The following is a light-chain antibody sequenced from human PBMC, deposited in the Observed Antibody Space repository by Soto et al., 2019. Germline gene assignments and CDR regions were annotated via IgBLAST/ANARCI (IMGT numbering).Light chain of an antibody. CDR1: SSDVGGSNG. V-gene: IGLV2-18*02. CDR2: DVS. Sequence: QSVLTQHPSVSGSPGQSVAISCTGTSSDVGGSNGVSWYQQPPGTAPKLMIYDVSNRPSGVPDRFSGSKSGNTASLTISGLQAEDEGDFYCSSYTSSSTYVFGTGTKVSVL. J-gene: IGLJ1*01. CDR3: SSYTSSSTYV.